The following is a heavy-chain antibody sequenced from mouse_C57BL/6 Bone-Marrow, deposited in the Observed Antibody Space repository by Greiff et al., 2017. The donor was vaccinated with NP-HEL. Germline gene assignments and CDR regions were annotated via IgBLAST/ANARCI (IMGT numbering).Heavy chain of an antibody. CDR2: LWSGGST. D-gene: IGHD1-1*01. Sequence: VKLMESGPGLVQPSQSLSITCTVSGFSLTSYGVHWVRQSPGKGLEWLGVLWSGGSTDYNAAFISRLSISKDNSKSQVFFKMNSLQADDTAIYYCNYGSSSAWFAYWGQGTLVTVSA. V-gene: IGHV2-2*01. J-gene: IGHJ3*01. CDR3: NYGSSSAWFAY. CDR1: GFSLTSYG.